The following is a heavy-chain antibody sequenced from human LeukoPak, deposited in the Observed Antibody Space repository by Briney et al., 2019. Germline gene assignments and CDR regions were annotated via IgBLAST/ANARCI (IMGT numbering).Heavy chain of an antibody. CDR1: GYSFTGYL. J-gene: IGHJ5*02. CDR3: ARDLWFDP. CDR2: VNPDTGVT. V-gene: IGHV1-2*02. Sequence: ASVKVSCKASGYSFTGYLIHWVRQAPGQGLEWMGWVNPDTGVTTYAQKFRDRVSMTRDASISTAYMELSRLTSDDTAVYYCARDLWFDPWGQGTLVTVSS.